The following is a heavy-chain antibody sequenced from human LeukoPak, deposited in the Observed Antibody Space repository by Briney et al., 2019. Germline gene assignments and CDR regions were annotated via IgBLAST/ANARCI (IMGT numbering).Heavy chain of an antibody. J-gene: IGHJ4*02. D-gene: IGHD1-14*01. V-gene: IGHV4-34*01. Sequence: PSETLSLTCAVYGGSFSGYYWSWIRQPPGKGLEWIGEINHSGSTNYNPSLKSRVTISVDTSKNQFSLKLSFVTAADTAVYYCARGKWHTGIFDYWGQGTLVTVSS. CDR1: GGSFSGYY. CDR3: ARGKWHTGIFDY. CDR2: INHSGST.